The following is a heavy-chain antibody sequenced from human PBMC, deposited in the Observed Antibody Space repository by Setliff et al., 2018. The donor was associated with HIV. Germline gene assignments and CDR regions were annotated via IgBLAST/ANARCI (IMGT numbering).Heavy chain of an antibody. D-gene: IGHD6-19*01. Sequence: ASVKVSCKASGYTFTNYDISWVRQAPGEGLEWMGWVNPSIVGTNYAQKFQGRVTMTRDTSISTAYMELSGLRSDDTAVYYCARAMAMLAAGRAADYWGQGTLVTVSS. V-gene: IGHV1-2*02. CDR1: GYTFTNYD. CDR3: ARAMAMLAAGRAADY. CDR2: VNPSIVGT. J-gene: IGHJ4*02.